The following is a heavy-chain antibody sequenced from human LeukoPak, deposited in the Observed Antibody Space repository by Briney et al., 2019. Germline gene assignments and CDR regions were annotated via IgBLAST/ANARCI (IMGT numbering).Heavy chain of an antibody. Sequence: ASVKVSCKASGYTFTSYDFNWLRQATGQGPEWMGWMNPNSGATGYAQKFQGRVTMTRSASINTAYMELTNLRSEDTAVYYCARAPHSWGFDYWGQGTLVTVSS. V-gene: IGHV1-8*01. J-gene: IGHJ4*02. D-gene: IGHD7-27*01. CDR2: MNPNSGAT. CDR3: ARAPHSWGFDY. CDR1: GYTFTSYD.